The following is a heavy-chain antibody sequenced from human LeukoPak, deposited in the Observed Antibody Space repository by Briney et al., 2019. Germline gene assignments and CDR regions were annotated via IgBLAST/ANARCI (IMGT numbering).Heavy chain of an antibody. Sequence: GESLKISCKGSGYSFTSYWIGWVCQMPGIGLEWMGIIYPGDSDTRYSPSFQGQVTISADKSISTAYLQWSSLKASDTAMYYCARGAYDILTGFGDAFDIWGQGTMVTVSS. CDR3: ARGAYDILTGFGDAFDI. J-gene: IGHJ3*02. CDR1: GYSFTSYW. V-gene: IGHV5-51*01. CDR2: IYPGDSDT. D-gene: IGHD3-9*01.